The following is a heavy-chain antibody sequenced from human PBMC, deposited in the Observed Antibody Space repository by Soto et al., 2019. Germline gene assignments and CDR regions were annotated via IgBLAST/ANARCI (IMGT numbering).Heavy chain of an antibody. V-gene: IGHV4-4*07. J-gene: IGHJ5*01. CDR3: ARQTTYSSSWYDY. Sequence: PSETLSLTCTVSGGSISNYYWTWIQQPAGKGLEWIGRIYTSGSTNYNPSLKSRVTMSVDTSKNQFSLKLSSVTAADTALYYCARQTTYSSSWYDYRGHGTLVTVSS. CDR1: GGSISNYY. D-gene: IGHD6-13*01. CDR2: IYTSGST.